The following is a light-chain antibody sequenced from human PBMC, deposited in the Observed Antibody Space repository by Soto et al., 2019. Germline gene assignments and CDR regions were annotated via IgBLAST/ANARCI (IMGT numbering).Light chain of an antibody. Sequence: DIVMTQSPLSLPVTPVEPASISFRSSQSLLHSNGYNYLNWYQLKPGKAPNLLMYGASYLKSGVPTRFSGSGSGTDFTLTISSLQPEDFAIYYCQQTYTTPEINFGQGTRLEIK. CDR3: QQTYTTPEIN. V-gene: IGKV2-28*01. CDR1: QSLLHSNGYNY. J-gene: IGKJ5*01. CDR2: GAS.